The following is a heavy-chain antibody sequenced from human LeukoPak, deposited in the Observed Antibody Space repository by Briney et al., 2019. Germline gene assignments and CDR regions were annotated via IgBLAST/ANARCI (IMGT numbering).Heavy chain of an antibody. J-gene: IGHJ4*02. CDR2: INSDGSSI. CDR1: GFTFSSHW. Sequence: GGSLRLSCAASGFTFSSHWMHWVRQAPGKGLVWVSRINSDGSSISYADSVKGRYTISRDNTKNSLFLQMSSLRAEDTAVYYCATDRGWRTSGYYLYYFEYWGQGTLVTVSS. CDR3: ATDRGWRTSGYYLYYFEY. D-gene: IGHD3-3*01. V-gene: IGHV3-74*01.